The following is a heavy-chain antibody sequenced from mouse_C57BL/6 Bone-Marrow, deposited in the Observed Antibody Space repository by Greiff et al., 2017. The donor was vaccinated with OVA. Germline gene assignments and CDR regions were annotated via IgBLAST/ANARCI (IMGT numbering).Heavy chain of an antibody. CDR1: GFNIKDDY. CDR2: IDPENGDT. V-gene: IGHV14-4*01. J-gene: IGHJ4*01. Sequence: VQLKESGAELVRPGASVKLSCTASGFNIKDDYMHWVKQRPEQGLEWIGWIDPENGDTEYASKFQGKATITADTSSNTAYLQLSSLTSEDTAVYYCTTRPPSWYYAMDYWGQGTSVTVSS. CDR3: TTRPPSWYYAMDY.